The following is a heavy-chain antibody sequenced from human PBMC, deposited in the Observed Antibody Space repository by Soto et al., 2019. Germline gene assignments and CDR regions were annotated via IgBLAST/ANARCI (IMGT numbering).Heavy chain of an antibody. V-gene: IGHV1-69*13. CDR1: GGTFSSYA. Sequence: SVKVSCKASGGTFSSYAISWVRQAPGQGLEWMGGIIPIFGTANYAQKFQGRVTITADESTSTAYMELSSLRSEDTAVYYCATDFTSQPIFGVALDYWCQGTQVTVSS. CDR3: ATDFTSQPIFGVALDY. J-gene: IGHJ4*02. D-gene: IGHD3-3*01. CDR2: IIPIFGTA.